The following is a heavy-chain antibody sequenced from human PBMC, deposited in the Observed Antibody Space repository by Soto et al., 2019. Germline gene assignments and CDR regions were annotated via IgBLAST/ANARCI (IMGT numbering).Heavy chain of an antibody. J-gene: IGHJ5*02. D-gene: IGHD6-6*01. CDR1: GYSFTIYW. CDR2: IDPSDSYT. V-gene: IGHV5-10-1*01. CDR3: ARSPSIAARLNWFDP. Sequence: GESLKISCNGSGYSFTIYWISWVRQMPGKDLEWMAKIDPSDSYTNYSPSFQAHVTISAHKSISTAYLQWSSLKASDTATYYCARSPSIAARLNWFDPWGQGTLVTVSS.